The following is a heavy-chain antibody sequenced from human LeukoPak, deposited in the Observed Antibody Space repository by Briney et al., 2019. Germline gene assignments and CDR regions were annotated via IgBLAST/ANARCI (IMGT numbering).Heavy chain of an antibody. D-gene: IGHD3-22*01. CDR1: GFTFSRYW. V-gene: IGHV3-7*01. CDR2: IKRDGSEK. J-gene: IGHJ3*02. Sequence: PGGSLRLSCRASGFTFSRYWMIWVRQAPGKGLEWVANIKRDGSEKYYVESVKGRFTISRDNAKNSLFLQMSGLRVEDTAVYYCARDASYYDSSGYYDAFDIWGQGTMVTVSS. CDR3: ARDASYYDSSGYYDAFDI.